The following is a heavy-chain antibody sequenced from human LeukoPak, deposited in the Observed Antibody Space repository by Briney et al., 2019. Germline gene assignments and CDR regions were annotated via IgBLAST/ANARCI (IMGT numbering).Heavy chain of an antibody. Sequence: AAVKVSCKASGYTFNSHRISWVGPAPGQGLEWMGCISAYKDKTNYAQRLQGRVTMTTDKSTSTAYMELRSLRPDDTAVYYCVRDREESIAVAGTSDYWGQGTLVTVSS. CDR2: ISAYKDKT. J-gene: IGHJ4*02. D-gene: IGHD6-19*01. CDR3: VRDREESIAVAGTSDY. CDR1: GYTFNSHR. V-gene: IGHV1-18*01.